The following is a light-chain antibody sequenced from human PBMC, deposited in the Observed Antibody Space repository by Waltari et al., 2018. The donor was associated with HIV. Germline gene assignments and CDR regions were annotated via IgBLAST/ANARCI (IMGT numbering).Light chain of an antibody. CDR1: SPNIGKTY. CDR3: GTWDSSLSAVV. V-gene: IGLV1-51*01. CDR2: DNN. J-gene: IGLJ2*01. Sequence: QSVLTQPPSASAAPGQKDTLASSGYSPNIGKTYVARYQQLPGTAPKLLIYDNNKRPSVIPYRFSGSKSGTSATLGITGLQTGDEADYYCGTWDSSLSAVVFGGGTKLTVL.